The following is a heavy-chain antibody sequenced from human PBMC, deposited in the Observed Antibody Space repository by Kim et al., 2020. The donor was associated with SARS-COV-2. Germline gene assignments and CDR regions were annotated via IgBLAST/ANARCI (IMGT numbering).Heavy chain of an antibody. V-gene: IGHV1-3*01. D-gene: IGHD2-2*01. CDR3: ATLMGDIVVVPAATYYYYGMDV. Sequence: ASVKVSCKASGYTFTSYAMHWVRQAPGQRLEWMGWINAGNGNTKYSQKFQGRVTITRDTSASTAYMELSSLRSEDTAVYYCATLMGDIVVVPAATYYYYGMDVWGQGTTVTVSS. CDR2: INAGNGNT. CDR1: GYTFTSYA. J-gene: IGHJ6*02.